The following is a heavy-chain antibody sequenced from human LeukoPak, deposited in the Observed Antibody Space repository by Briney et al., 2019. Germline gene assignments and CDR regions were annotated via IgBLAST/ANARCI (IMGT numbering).Heavy chain of an antibody. J-gene: IGHJ5*02. D-gene: IGHD6-13*01. Sequence: SETLSLTCTVSGGSISSGSYYWSWIRQPAGKGLEWIGRIYTSGNTKYNPSLKSRVTISVDTSKNQFSLKLSSVTAADTAVYYCARSLAQIIAAAGTVYLNWFDPWGQGTLVTVSS. CDR3: ARSLAQIIAAAGTVYLNWFDP. CDR1: GGSISSGSYY. CDR2: IYTSGNT. V-gene: IGHV4-61*02.